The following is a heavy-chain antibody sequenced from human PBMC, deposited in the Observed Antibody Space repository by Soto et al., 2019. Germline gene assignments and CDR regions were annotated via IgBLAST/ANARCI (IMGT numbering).Heavy chain of an antibody. V-gene: IGHV4-4*02. D-gene: IGHD4-17*01. CDR2: IYHSGST. CDR3: ASITTAWGFDY. J-gene: IGHJ4*02. CDR1: GGSISSSNW. Sequence: SATLSITCAVSGGSISSSNWWSWVRQPPGKGLEWIGEIYHSGSTNYNPSLKSRVTISVDKSKNQFSLKLSSVTAANTAVYYCASITTAWGFDYWGQGTLVTVSS.